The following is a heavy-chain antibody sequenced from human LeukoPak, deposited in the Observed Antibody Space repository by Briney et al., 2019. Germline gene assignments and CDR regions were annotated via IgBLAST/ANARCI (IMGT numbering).Heavy chain of an antibody. J-gene: IGHJ4*02. CDR3: AGPHWYSNYIGFDY. V-gene: IGHV4-38-2*01. CDR2: IYHGGRS. Sequence: SETLSLTCAVSGYPMNSGYYWGWIRQPPGKGLEWIASIYHGGRSYYNPSLKSRVTISVDTSKNQFSLKLSSVTATDTAVYYCAGPHWYSNYIGFDYWGQGTLVTVSS. D-gene: IGHD4-11*01. CDR1: GYPMNSGYY.